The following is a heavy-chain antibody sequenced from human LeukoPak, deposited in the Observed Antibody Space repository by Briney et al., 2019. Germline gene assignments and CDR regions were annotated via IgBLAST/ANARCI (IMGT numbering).Heavy chain of an antibody. CDR1: GGSFSSYY. V-gene: IGHV4-59*01. CDR2: IYYSGST. CDR3: ARSGSSSWSYYYYMDV. Sequence: SETLSLTCAVYGGSFSSYYWSWIRQPPGKGLEWIGYIYYSGSTNYNPSLKSRVTISVDTSKNQFSLKLSSVTAADTAVYYCARSGSSSWSYYYYMDVWGKGTTVTISS. J-gene: IGHJ6*03. D-gene: IGHD6-13*01.